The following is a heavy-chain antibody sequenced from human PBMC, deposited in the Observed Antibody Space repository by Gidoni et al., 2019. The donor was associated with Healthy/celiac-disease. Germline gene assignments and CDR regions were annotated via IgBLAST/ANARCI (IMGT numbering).Heavy chain of an antibody. D-gene: IGHD6-19*01. CDR2: IYHRGST. J-gene: IGHJ4*02. Sequence: QVQLQESGPGLVKPSETLSLTCTVSGYSISSGYYWGWIRQPPGEGLEWIGSIYHRGSTYYNPSLKSRVTISVDTSKNQFSLKLSSVTAADTAVYYCARIIAVAGFFDYWGQGTLVTVSS. CDR3: ARIIAVAGFFDY. V-gene: IGHV4-38-2*02. CDR1: GYSISSGYY.